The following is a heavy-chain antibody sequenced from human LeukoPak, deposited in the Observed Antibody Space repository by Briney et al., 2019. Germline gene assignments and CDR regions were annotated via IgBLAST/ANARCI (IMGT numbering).Heavy chain of an antibody. Sequence: GGSLRLSCAASGFTVSSNYMSWVRQAPGKGLEWVSAISGSGGSTYYAGSVKGRFTISRDNSKNTLYLQMNSLRAEDTAVYYCTKGGGVHSHSDWGQGTLVTVSS. D-gene: IGHD2-15*01. V-gene: IGHV3-23*01. CDR3: TKGGGVHSHSD. CDR2: ISGSGGST. CDR1: GFTVSSNY. J-gene: IGHJ4*02.